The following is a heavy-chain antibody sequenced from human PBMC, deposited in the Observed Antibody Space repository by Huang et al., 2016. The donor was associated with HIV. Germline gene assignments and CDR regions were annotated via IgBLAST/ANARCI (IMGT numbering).Heavy chain of an antibody. J-gene: IGHJ6*02. CDR2: GNDSGAT. CDR1: GGSFTGNY. V-gene: IGHV4-34*02. Sequence: QMQLQQRGAGLLKPSETLSLTCGVSGGSFTGNYLTWIRQAPGKGLEWIGEGNDSGATNNNPSLNGRVTISLDKSNRELSLNLRSVTAADTAVYYCARQWTILEWLLGLDVWGQGTTVIVSS. D-gene: IGHD3-3*01. CDR3: ARQWTILEWLLGLDV.